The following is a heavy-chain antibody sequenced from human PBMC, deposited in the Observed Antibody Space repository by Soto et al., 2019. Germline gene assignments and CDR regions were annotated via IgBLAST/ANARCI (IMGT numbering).Heavy chain of an antibody. V-gene: IGHV3-9*01. D-gene: IGHD3-10*01. CDR2: ISWNGDSS. J-gene: IGHJ4*02. CDR3: LRDYSYGSPSVSYDFDY. Sequence: EVQVVESGGGLVQPGRSLRLSCATSGFTFDNYGMHWVRQAPGKGLEWVSSISWNGDSSGYADSVRGRFTVSRDNAKNSLYLQMDSLRTEDTAFYYCLRDYSYGSPSVSYDFDYWGQGTLVTVSS. CDR1: GFTFDNYG.